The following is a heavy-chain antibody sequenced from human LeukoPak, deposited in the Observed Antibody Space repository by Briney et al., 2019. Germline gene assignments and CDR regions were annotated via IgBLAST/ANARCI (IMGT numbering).Heavy chain of an antibody. J-gene: IGHJ4*02. V-gene: IGHV1-18*01. D-gene: IGHD4-17*01. CDR3: ARVADGDPHFDY. Sequence: ASVKVSCKVSGYTFTSYGISWVRQAPGQGLEWMGWISAYNGNTNYAQKLQGRVTMTTDTSTSTAYMELRSLRSDDTAVYYCARVADGDPHFDYWGQGTLVTVSS. CDR1: GYTFTSYG. CDR2: ISAYNGNT.